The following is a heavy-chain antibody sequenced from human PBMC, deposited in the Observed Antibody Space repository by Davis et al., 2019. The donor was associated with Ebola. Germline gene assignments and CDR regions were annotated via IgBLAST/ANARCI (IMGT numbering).Heavy chain of an antibody. CDR3: ARAGGYCSGGSCYSEDY. V-gene: IGHV1-69*02. CDR1: GGTFSSYT. CDR2: IIPILGIA. D-gene: IGHD2-15*01. J-gene: IGHJ4*02. Sequence: SVKVSCKASGGTFSSYTISWVRQAPGQGLEWMGRIIPILGIANYAQKFQGRVTITADKSTSTAYMELSSLRSEDTAVYYCARAGGYCSGGSCYSEDYWGQGTLVTVSS.